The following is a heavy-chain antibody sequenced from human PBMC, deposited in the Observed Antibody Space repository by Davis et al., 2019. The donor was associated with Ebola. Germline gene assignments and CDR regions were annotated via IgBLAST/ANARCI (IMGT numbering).Heavy chain of an antibody. CDR2: IYPDDSET. V-gene: IGHV5-51*01. Sequence: GESLKISCTGSGYTFSDYWIGWVRQLPGKGLEWMGLIYPDDSETRYSPSFHGQVTISADKSISTAYLQWTSLKASDTAIYYCARRGAPRRWGWFDFWGQGTLVSVSP. CDR1: GYTFSDYW. D-gene: IGHD6-6*01. CDR3: ARRGAPRRWGWFDF. J-gene: IGHJ5*01.